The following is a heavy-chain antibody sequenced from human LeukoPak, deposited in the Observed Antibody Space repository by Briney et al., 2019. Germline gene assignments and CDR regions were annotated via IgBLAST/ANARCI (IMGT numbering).Heavy chain of an antibody. D-gene: IGHD3-22*01. CDR2: ISAYNGNT. CDR3: ARGDDSSGYPYFDY. CDR1: GYTFTSYG. V-gene: IGHV1-18*01. Sequence: ASVKVSCKASGYTFTSYGISWVRQAPGQGLEWMGWISAYNGNTNYAQKFQGRVTMTRDTSISTAYMELSRLRSDDTAVYYCARGDDSSGYPYFDYWGQGTLVTVSS. J-gene: IGHJ4*02.